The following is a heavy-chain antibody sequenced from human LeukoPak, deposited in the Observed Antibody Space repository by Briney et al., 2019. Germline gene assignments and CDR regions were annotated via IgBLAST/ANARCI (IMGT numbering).Heavy chain of an antibody. CDR2: ISGSGGST. CDR1: GFTFSSYA. V-gene: IGHV3-23*01. Sequence: RPGGSLRLSCAASGFTFSSYAMSWVRQAPGKGLEWVSAISGSGGSTYYADSVKGRFTISRDNSKNTLYLQMNSLRAEGTAVYYCAKDSGSYSGSYYYWGQGTLVTVSS. J-gene: IGHJ4*02. D-gene: IGHD1-26*01. CDR3: AKDSGSYSGSYYY.